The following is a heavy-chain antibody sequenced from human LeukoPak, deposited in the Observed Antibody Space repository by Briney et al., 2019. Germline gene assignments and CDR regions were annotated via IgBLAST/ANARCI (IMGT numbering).Heavy chain of an antibody. CDR1: GFTFSSYW. CDR2: IKQDGSEK. Sequence: GGSLRLSCAASGFTFSSYWMSWVRQAPGKGLEWVANIKQDGSEKYYVDSVKGRFTISRDNAKNSLYLQMSSLRAEDTAVYYCARHYYDRSGYYPYYYYYYMDVWGKGTTVTVSS. J-gene: IGHJ6*03. V-gene: IGHV3-7*01. CDR3: ARHYYDRSGYYPYYYYYYMDV. D-gene: IGHD3-22*01.